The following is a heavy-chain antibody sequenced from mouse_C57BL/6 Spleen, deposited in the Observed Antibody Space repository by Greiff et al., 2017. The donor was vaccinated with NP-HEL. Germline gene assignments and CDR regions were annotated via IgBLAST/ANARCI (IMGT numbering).Heavy chain of an antibody. V-gene: IGHV1-61*01. J-gene: IGHJ2*01. CDR2: IYPSDSET. CDR3: ARNLYYFDY. CDR1: GYTFTSYW. Sequence: VQLQQSGAELVRPGSSVKLSCKASGYTFTSYWMDWVKQRPGQGLEWIGNIYPSDSETHYNQKFKDKATLTVDKSSSTAYMQLSSLTSEDSSVYYCARNLYYFDYWGQGTTLTVSS.